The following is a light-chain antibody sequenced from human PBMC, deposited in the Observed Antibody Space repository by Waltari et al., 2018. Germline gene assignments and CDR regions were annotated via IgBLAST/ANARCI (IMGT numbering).Light chain of an antibody. CDR1: RSISTY. V-gene: IGKV1-39*01. CDR3: QQSYSVPPWT. Sequence: DIQMIQSPSSLSASVGDRVTITCRASRSISTYLSWCQQKPGKAPKLLIYTASTLQSGVPSRFSGSGSGTDFTLTISSLQPDDFATYYCQQSYSVPPWTFGQGTKVEI. J-gene: IGKJ1*01. CDR2: TAS.